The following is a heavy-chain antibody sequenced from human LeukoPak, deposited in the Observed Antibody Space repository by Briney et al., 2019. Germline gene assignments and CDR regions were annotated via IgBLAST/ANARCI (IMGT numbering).Heavy chain of an antibody. CDR2: IGPHSSAT. D-gene: IGHD2/OR15-2a*01. V-gene: IGHV1-2*02. CDR1: GFTFTDYY. Sequence: ASVKVSCKSSGFTFTDYYIHWVRQAPGQGLEWMGYIGPHSSATSSPQEFQGRVTMTRDTSMSTAYMELTRLTSDDTAVYYCAREGNGLLSKDFDYWGQETLVTVSS. CDR3: AREGNGLLSKDFDY. J-gene: IGHJ4*02.